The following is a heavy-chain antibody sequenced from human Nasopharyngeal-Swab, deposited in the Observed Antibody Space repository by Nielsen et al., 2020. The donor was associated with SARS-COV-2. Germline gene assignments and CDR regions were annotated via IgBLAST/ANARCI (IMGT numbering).Heavy chain of an antibody. D-gene: IGHD2-2*01. CDR1: GGSFSDYF. CDR3: ARVAIEVVSTSIYMDV. CDR2: INHSGTT. Sequence: SETLSLTCAVYGGSFSDYFWAWIRQPPGRGLEWIGEINHSGTTEYNPSHESRVNMSVDTSKNQFSLKLNFVTAADAAVYYCARVAIEVVSTSIYMDVWGKGTTVTVSS. J-gene: IGHJ6*03. V-gene: IGHV4-34*01.